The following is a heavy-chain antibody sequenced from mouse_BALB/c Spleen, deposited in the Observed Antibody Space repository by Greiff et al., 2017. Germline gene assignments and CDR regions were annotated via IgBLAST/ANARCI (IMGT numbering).Heavy chain of an antibody. CDR1: GFTFSSYA. CDR3: AREYGNYFMAY. J-gene: IGHJ4*01. D-gene: IGHD2-1*01. CDR2: ISSGGST. V-gene: IGHV5-6-5*01. Sequence: EVQRVESGGGLVKPGGSLKLSCAASGFTFSSYAMSWVRQTPEKGLEWVASISSGGSTYYPDSVKGRFTISRDNARNILYLQMSSLRSEDTAMYYCAREYGNYFMAYWGQGTSVTVSS.